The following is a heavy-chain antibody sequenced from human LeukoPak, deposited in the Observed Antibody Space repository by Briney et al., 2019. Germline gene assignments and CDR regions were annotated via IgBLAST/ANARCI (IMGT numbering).Heavy chain of an antibody. CDR3: ARGRPYYFDY. CDR2: ISSNGGNT. J-gene: IGHJ4*02. CDR1: GFTFSSYA. V-gene: IGHV3-64*01. Sequence: GGSLRLSCAASGFTFSSYAMHWVRQAPGKGLEYVSAISSNGGNTYYGNSVKGRFTISRDNSKNTLYLQMNSLRAEDTAVYYCARGRPYYFDYWGQGTLVTVSS.